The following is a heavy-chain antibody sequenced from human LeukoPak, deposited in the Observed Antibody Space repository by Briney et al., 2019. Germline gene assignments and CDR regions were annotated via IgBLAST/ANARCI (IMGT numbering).Heavy chain of an antibody. J-gene: IGHJ4*02. CDR2: IYSGGST. CDR1: GFTVSSNY. Sequence: GGSLRLSCAASGFTVSSNYMSWVRQAPGKGLEWVSVIYSGGSTYYADSVKGRFTISRDNSKNTLYLQMNSLRAEDTVVYYCARGPRREGFDYWGQGTLVTVSS. CDR3: ARGPRREGFDY. V-gene: IGHV3-53*01.